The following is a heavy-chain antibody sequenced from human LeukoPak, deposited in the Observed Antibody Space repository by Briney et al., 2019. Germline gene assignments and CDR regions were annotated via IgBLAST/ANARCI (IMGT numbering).Heavy chain of an antibody. CDR1: GYTFTGYY. V-gene: IGHV1-2*04. J-gene: IGHJ6*02. CDR3: ARGEGYGGIYGMDV. Sequence: GASVKVSCKASGYTFTGYYMHWVRQAPGQGLEWMGWINPNSGGTNYAQKFQGWVTMTRDTSISTAYMELSRLRSDDMAVYYCARGEGYGGIYGMDVWGQGTTVTVSS. D-gene: IGHD4-23*01. CDR2: INPNSGGT.